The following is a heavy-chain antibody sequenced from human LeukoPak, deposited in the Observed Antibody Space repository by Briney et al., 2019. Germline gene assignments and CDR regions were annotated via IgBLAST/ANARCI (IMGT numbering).Heavy chain of an antibody. Sequence: GGALRLSCAASGFTFSNYGMHWVRQAPGKGLEWVAFIRYDGSDKYYAYSVKGRLTISRDNSKKTLYLQMNSLRAEDTAVYYCARKYAGSHYYYYYMDVWGKGTTVTVSS. D-gene: IGHD2-2*01. V-gene: IGHV3-30*02. J-gene: IGHJ6*03. CDR1: GFTFSNYG. CDR3: ARKYAGSHYYYYYMDV. CDR2: IRYDGSDK.